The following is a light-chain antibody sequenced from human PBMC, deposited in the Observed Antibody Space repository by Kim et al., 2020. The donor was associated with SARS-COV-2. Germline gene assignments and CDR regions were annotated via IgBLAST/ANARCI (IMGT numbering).Light chain of an antibody. CDR3: QQYGNSPQT. J-gene: IGKJ1*01. CDR1: QSVSSNY. Sequence: SPGERPTLSCRASQSVSSNYLAWFRQNPGQAPRLLIYGASSRATGIPDRFTGSGSGTNFTLTISRLEPEDFAVYYCQQYGNSPQTFGQGTKVDIK. CDR2: GAS. V-gene: IGKV3-20*01.